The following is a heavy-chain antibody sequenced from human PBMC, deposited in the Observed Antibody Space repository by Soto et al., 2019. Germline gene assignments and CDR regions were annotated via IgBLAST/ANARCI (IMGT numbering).Heavy chain of an antibody. D-gene: IGHD3-22*01. J-gene: IGHJ4*02. CDR2: ISSSSSYI. V-gene: IGHV3-21*01. CDR3: ASPLPHYYDSSGYYPGY. Sequence: GGSLRLSCAASGFTFSSYSMNWVRQAPGKGLEWVSSISSSSSYIYYADSVKGRFTISRDNAKNSLYLQMNSLRAEDTAVYYCASPLPHYYDSSGYYPGYWGQGTLVTVSS. CDR1: GFTFSSYS.